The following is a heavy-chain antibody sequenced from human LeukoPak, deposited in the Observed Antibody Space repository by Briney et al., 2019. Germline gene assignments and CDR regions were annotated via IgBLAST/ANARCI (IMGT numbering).Heavy chain of an antibody. V-gene: IGHV4-38-2*02. Sequence: SETLSLTCTVSGYSISSGYYWGWIRQPPGKGLEWIGSIYHSGSTYYNPSLKSRVIISVDTSKNQFSLKLSSVTAADTAVYYCARTKLGMGVDYWGQGTLVTVSS. CDR1: GYSISSGYY. CDR2: IYHSGST. CDR3: ARTKLGMGVDY. D-gene: IGHD7-27*01. J-gene: IGHJ4*02.